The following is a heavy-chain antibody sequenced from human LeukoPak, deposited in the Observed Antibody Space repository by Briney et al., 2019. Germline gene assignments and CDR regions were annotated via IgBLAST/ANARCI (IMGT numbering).Heavy chain of an antibody. V-gene: IGHV4-4*07. CDR2: MYTTGST. Sequence: ASETLSLTCTVSGDSISSYYWTWIRQPAGKGLEWIGRMYTTGSTNYNPSLKSRVTMSVDTSKNQFSLKLSSLTAADTAVYYCARGGRRFLEWLPDYWGQGTLVTVSS. CDR3: ARGGRRFLEWLPDY. CDR1: GDSISSYY. D-gene: IGHD3-3*01. J-gene: IGHJ4*02.